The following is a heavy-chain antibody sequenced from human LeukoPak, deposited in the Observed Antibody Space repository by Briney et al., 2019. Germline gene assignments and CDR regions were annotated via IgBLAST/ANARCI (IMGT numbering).Heavy chain of an antibody. D-gene: IGHD1-1*01. CDR3: ASQLGGTTFH. V-gene: IGHV4-59*03. CDR1: GASISSYY. CDR2: VHYSGIT. J-gene: IGHJ4*02. Sequence: PSETLSLTCTVSGASISSYYWSWIRQPPGQGLEWIGYVHYSGITDYNPSLQSRVTISLDTSKSQFSLQLSSVTAADTAVYYCASQLGGTTFHWGQGTLVTVSS.